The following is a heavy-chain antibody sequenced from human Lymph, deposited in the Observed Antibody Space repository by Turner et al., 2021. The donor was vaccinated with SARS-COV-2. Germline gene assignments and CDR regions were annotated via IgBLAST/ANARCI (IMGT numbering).Heavy chain of an antibody. V-gene: IGHV1-69*01. Sequence: QVQLVQSGAEVKKPGSSVKVSCKASGGTFSSSAISWVRKAPGQGLEWRGGIIPIFGTANDAQRFQGRVTITADESTSTAYMELRSLRSEDTAVYYCARGAAYCSGGSCYRKGFDYWGQGTPVTVSS. D-gene: IGHD2-15*01. CDR3: ARGAAYCSGGSCYRKGFDY. CDR2: IIPIFGTA. J-gene: IGHJ4*02. CDR1: GGTFSSSA.